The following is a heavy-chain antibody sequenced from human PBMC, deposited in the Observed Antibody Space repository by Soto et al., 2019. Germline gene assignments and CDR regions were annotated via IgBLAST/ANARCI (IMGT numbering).Heavy chain of an antibody. D-gene: IGHD3-10*01. CDR2: IFSSGTT. CDR1: GGSISGGNTS. CDR3: AREGYGSGALVVVGGY. V-gene: IGHV4-39*02. J-gene: IGHJ4*02. Sequence: QLQLQESGPGLVKPSETLSLTCTVSGGSISGGNTSWGWIRQPPGKGLEWIGSIFSSGTTYYNPSLKSRINIFVDTSKNQFSLKLRSVTAAATSLYYCAREGYGSGALVVVGGYWGQGTLVTVSS.